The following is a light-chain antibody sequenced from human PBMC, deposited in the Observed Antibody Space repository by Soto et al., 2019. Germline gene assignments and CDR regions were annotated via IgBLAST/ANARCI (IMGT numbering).Light chain of an antibody. Sequence: DIQMTQSPSSLSASVGDRVTITCRSSQSISSYLNWYQQKPGKAPKLLIYAASSLQSGVPSRLSGSGSATDFTLTISSLQPEDFATYYCQQSYSTLPTFGQGTKVEIK. V-gene: IGKV1-39*01. J-gene: IGKJ1*01. CDR3: QQSYSTLPT. CDR2: AAS. CDR1: QSISSY.